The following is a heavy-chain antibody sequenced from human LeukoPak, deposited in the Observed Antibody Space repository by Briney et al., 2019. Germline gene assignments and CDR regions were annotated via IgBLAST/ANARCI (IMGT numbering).Heavy chain of an antibody. V-gene: IGHV1-18*01. CDR3: ARDPGPDMVTRSRPSLPLY. CDR1: GYTFTSYG. J-gene: IGHJ4*02. Sequence: ASVKVSCKASGYTFTSYGFSWVRQAPGQGLEWMGWISAYNGNTNYAQKLQGRVTMTIDTSTSTAYMELRTLRSDDTAVYYCARDPGPDMVTRSRPSLPLYWGQGTLVTVSS. D-gene: IGHD5-18*01. CDR2: ISAYNGNT.